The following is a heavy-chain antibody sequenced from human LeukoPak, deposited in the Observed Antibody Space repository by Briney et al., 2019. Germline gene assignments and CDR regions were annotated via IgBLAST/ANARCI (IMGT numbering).Heavy chain of an antibody. D-gene: IGHD6-13*01. V-gene: IGHV1-69*01. J-gene: IGHJ6*02. CDR2: IIPIFGTA. CDR1: GFTFSSYA. CDR3: ARNQYSSSAYYYYGMDV. Sequence: GGSLRLSCAASGFTFSSYAISWVRQAPGQGLEWMGGIIPIFGTANYAQKFQGRVTITADESTSTAYMELSSLRSEDTAVYYCARNQYSSSAYYYYGMDVWGQGTTVTVSS.